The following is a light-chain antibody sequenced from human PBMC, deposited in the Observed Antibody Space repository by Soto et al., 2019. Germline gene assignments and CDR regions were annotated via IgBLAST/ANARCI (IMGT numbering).Light chain of an antibody. CDR1: QSVSLN. V-gene: IGKV3-15*01. CDR2: GAS. Sequence: EIVMTQSPATLSVSPGERATLSCRASQSVSLNLAWYQQKPGQAPRLLIYGASTRATDIPARFSGSGSGTEFTLTITSLQSEDFAVYYCQQYNNWPPWTFGQGNKVEIK. J-gene: IGKJ1*01. CDR3: QQYNNWPPWT.